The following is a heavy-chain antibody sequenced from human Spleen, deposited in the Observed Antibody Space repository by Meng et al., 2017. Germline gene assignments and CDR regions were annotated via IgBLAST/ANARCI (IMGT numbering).Heavy chain of an antibody. Sequence: QPQLQESGPGLVRPLEARSLTCMVSGGSISTSGYYWGWIRQPPGKGLEWIGSIGHSGFTYYTPSLKSRVTASIDTSRNQFSLWLTSVTAADTAVYYCVRSSAWVRTGFDPWGQGTLVTVSS. CDR2: IGHSGFT. CDR1: GGSISTSGYY. V-gene: IGHV4-39*01. D-gene: IGHD6-19*01. J-gene: IGHJ5*02. CDR3: VRSSAWVRTGFDP.